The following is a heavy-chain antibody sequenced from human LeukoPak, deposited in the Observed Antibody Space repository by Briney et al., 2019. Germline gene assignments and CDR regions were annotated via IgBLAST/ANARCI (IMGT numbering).Heavy chain of an antibody. CDR3: ARSSLVVPYDY. Sequence: PGGSLRLSCAASGFTFSDYYMSWIRQAPGKGLEWVSYISSSSSTIYYADSVKGRFTISRDNSKNTLYLQMNSLRAEDTAVHYCARSSLVVPYDYWGQGTLVTVSS. D-gene: IGHD6-6*01. CDR2: ISSSSSTI. CDR1: GFTFSDYY. V-gene: IGHV3-11*01. J-gene: IGHJ4*02.